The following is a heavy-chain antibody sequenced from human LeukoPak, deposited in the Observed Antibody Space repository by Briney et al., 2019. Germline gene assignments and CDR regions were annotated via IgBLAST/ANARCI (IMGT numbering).Heavy chain of an antibody. CDR1: GFTVSSNS. V-gene: IGHV3-23*01. D-gene: IGHD5-12*01. CDR2: IGGSGGFIT. J-gene: IGHJ4*02. CDR3: ARDLGWLHYAD. Sequence: PGGSLRLSCTVSGFTVSSNSMSWVRQAPGKGLEWVSGIGGSGGFITYYADSVKGRFTVSRDNSKDTLYLQMNSLRADDTAIYYCARDLGWLHYADWGQGTLVTVSS.